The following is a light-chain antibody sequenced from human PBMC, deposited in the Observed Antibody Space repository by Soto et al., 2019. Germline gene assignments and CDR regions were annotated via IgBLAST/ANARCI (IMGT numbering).Light chain of an antibody. V-gene: IGLV2-14*01. CDR3: CACTDSYGV. Sequence: QSALTQPASVSGSPGQSITISCTGTSSDVGGYNNVSWYQQHPGKVPKLMIYEVTNRPSGVSHRFSGSESGNTASLTISGLQADDEAHYYCCACTDSYGVFGGGTKLTVL. CDR2: EVT. J-gene: IGLJ3*02. CDR1: SSDVGGYNN.